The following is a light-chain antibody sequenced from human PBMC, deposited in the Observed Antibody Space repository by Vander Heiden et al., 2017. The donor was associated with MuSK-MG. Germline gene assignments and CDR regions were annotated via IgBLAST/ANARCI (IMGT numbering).Light chain of an antibody. CDR2: EVS. J-gene: IGLJ1*01. CDR3: CSYASSSTYV. Sequence: QSALTQPASVSGSPGQSITISCTGTSSDVGNYNLVSWYQQHPGKAPKLMIYEVSKRPSGVSNRFSGSKSGNTASLTISGLQAEDEADYYCCSYASSSTYVFGTGTKVTVL. CDR1: SSDVGNYNL. V-gene: IGLV2-23*02.